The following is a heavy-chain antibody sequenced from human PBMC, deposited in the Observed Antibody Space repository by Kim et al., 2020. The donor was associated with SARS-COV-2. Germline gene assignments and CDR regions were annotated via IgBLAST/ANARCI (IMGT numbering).Heavy chain of an antibody. CDR1: GYTFTSYG. CDR3: ARGFHITMVRGVMGYYYYGMDV. CDR2: ISAYNGNT. V-gene: IGHV1-18*01. D-gene: IGHD3-10*01. Sequence: ASVKVSCKASGYTFTSYGISWVRQAPGQGLEWMGWISAYNGNTNYAQKLQGRVTMTTDTSTSTAYMELRSLRSDDTAVYYCARGFHITMVRGVMGYYYYGMDVWGQGTTVTVSS. J-gene: IGHJ6*02.